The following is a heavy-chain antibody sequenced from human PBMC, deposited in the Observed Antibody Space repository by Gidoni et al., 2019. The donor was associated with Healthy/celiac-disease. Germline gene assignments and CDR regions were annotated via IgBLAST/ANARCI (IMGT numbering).Heavy chain of an antibody. CDR1: GFTFSIYA. J-gene: IGHJ3*02. D-gene: IGHD3-9*01. CDR2: ISGSGGIT. V-gene: IGHV3-23*01. Sequence: EVQLLESGGGLVQQGGSLRLSCAASGFTFSIYAMSWVRQAPGKGLEWVSAISGSGGITYYADSVKGRFTISRDNSKNTLYLQMNSLRAEDTAVYYCAKRHYDILTGDWYDPLDDAFDIWGQGTMVTVSS. CDR3: AKRHYDILTGDWYDPLDDAFDI.